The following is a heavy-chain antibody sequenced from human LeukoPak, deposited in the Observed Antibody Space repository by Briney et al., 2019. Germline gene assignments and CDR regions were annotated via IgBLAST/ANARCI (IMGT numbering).Heavy chain of an antibody. CDR1: GFTFSSYW. J-gene: IGHJ4*02. Sequence: VGSLRLSCAASGFTFSSYWMSWVRQAPGRGLECLANINQEGSEKYYVDSVKGRFTISRDNSRNTLYLQMNSLRAEDTAMYYCTKGGSSDLWGHLDCWGQGTQVTVSS. CDR3: TKGGSSDLWGHLDC. V-gene: IGHV3-7*05. D-gene: IGHD3-16*01. CDR2: INQEGSEK.